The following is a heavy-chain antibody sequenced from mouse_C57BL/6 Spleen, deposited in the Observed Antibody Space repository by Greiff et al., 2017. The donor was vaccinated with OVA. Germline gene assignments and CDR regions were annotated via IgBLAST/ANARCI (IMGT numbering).Heavy chain of an antibody. CDR2: IDPSDSYT. CDR1: GYTFTSYW. CDR3: ASRYSNYFDY. Sequence: QVQLQQSGAELVRPGTSVKLSCKASGYTFTSYWMHWVKQRPGQGLEWIGVIDPSDSYTTYNQKFKGKATLTVDTSSNTAYMQLSSQNSEDYAFYYGASRYSNYFDYWGQGTPLTVSS. J-gene: IGHJ2*01. D-gene: IGHD2-5*01. V-gene: IGHV1-59*01.